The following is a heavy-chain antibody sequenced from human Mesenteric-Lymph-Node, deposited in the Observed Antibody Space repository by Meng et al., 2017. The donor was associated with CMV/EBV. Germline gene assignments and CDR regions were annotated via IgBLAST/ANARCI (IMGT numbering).Heavy chain of an antibody. CDR2: INPNGGST. Sequence: SGYTFTRHHIHWVRQAPGQGLEWMGFINPNGGSTYDAQKFQGRLTMTRDLSTGTIYMELRSLTSEDTAVFYCARVSDYDDDSREFEYWGQGTLVTVSS. V-gene: IGHV1-46*01. D-gene: IGHD4-23*01. CDR3: ARVSDYDDDSREFEY. J-gene: IGHJ4*02. CDR1: GYTFTRHH.